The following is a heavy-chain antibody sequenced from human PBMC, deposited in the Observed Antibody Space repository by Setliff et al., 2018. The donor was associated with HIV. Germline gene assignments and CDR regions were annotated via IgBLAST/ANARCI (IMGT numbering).Heavy chain of an antibody. V-gene: IGHV1-69*05. CDR1: GGTFSSYA. D-gene: IGHD2-15*01. J-gene: IGHJ4*02. CDR2: IIPIFGSA. CDR3: ARGVGAAGDY. Sequence: ASVKVSCKASGGTFSSYAISWVRQAPGQGLEWMGGIIPIFGSANYAQKFQGRVTITTDESTSTAYMELSSLKSDDTAVYYCARGVGAAGDYWGQGTQVTVSS.